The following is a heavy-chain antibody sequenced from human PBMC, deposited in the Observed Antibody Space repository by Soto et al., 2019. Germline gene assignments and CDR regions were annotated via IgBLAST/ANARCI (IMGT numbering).Heavy chain of an antibody. V-gene: IGHV3-23*01. D-gene: IGHD1-26*01. CDR3: AKAVSGSYRDFDY. J-gene: IGHJ4*02. Sequence: PGGSLRLSRAASGFTFRSYAMSWVRQAPGKGLEWVSVISGGGGTTYYADSVKGRFTISRDSSKNTLHLQMNGLRAEDTAIFYCAKAVSGSYRDFDYCGKGSQVTVSS. CDR2: ISGGGGTT. CDR1: GFTFRSYA.